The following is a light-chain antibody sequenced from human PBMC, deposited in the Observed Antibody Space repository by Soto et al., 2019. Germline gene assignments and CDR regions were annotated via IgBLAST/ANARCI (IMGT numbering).Light chain of an antibody. CDR1: SSSIGAGYD. J-gene: IGLJ2*01. V-gene: IGLV1-40*01. CDR2: DNN. Sequence: QSVLTQPPSVSGAPGQRVTISCTGSSSSIGAGYDVHWYQQLPGTAPKLLIYDNNNRPSGVPDRFSGSKSGTSASLAITGLQAEDEAHYYCQSYDSSLSGFVVFGGGTKVTVL. CDR3: QSYDSSLSGFVV.